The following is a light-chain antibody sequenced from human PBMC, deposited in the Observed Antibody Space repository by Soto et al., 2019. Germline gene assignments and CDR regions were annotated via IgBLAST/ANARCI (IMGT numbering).Light chain of an antibody. CDR2: KAS. CDR3: QQYESFPRT. CDR1: QSINNY. J-gene: IGKJ1*01. V-gene: IGKV1-5*03. Sequence: DIQMTQSPSTLSASVGDRVTITCRATQSINNYLAWYQQKPGKAPKLLMFKASTVESGVPSRFSGSRSGTEFTISISRLQPDDFATYYCQQYESFPRTFGQGTKVEIK.